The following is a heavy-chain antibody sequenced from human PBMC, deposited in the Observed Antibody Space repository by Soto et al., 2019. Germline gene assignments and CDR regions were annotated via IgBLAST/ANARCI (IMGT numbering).Heavy chain of an antibody. CDR3: EPLSGEFDY. Sequence: PGGSLRLSCAASGFTFSSYGMHWVRQAPGKGLEWVAVISYDGSNKYYADSVKGRFTISRDNSKNTLYLQMNSLRAEDTAVYYCEPLSGEFDYWGQGTLVTVSS. D-gene: IGHD6-19*01. CDR2: ISYDGSNK. CDR1: GFTFSSYG. V-gene: IGHV3-30*03. J-gene: IGHJ4*02.